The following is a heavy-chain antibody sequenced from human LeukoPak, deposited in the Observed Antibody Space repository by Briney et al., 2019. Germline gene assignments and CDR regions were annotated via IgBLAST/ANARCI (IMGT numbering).Heavy chain of an antibody. CDR3: ARSRSIFTD. CDR1: GFTVSNNY. D-gene: IGHD3-9*01. V-gene: IGHV3-53*01. CDR2: IYSGGST. J-gene: IGHJ4*02. Sequence: PGGSLRLSCAASGFTVSNNYMSWVRQAPGKGLEWVSIIYSGGSTYYADSVKGRFTISRDNSKNTLHLQMKSLRADDTAVYYCARSRSIFTDWGQGTLVTVSS.